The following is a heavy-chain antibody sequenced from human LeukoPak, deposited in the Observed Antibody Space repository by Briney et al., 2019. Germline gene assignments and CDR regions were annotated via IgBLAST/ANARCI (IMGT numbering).Heavy chain of an antibody. V-gene: IGHV3-21*01. J-gene: IGHJ4*02. CDR1: GFTFKSYA. Sequence: GGSLRLSCATSGFTFKSYAMNWVRQSPGKGLEWVSSISGDSTDIYYADSLMGRSTIPRDNAKNSLYLQINSLRAEDTAIYYCARRGYSDSSGYDYWGQGTLVTVSS. CDR2: ISGDSTDI. CDR3: ARRGYSDSSGYDY. D-gene: IGHD3-22*01.